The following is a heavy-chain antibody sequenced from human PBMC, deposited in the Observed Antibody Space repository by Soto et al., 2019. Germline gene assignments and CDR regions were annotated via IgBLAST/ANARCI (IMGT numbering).Heavy chain of an antibody. D-gene: IGHD6-6*01. Sequence: EVQVVESGGGLVQPGGSLRLSCAASGFTFSSYWMGWVRQAPGKGLEWVANIKQDGSEKYYVDSVKGRFTISRDNAKKSLYLQMNSLRAEDTAVYYCASSEHSSIVEYWGQGTLVTVSS. V-gene: IGHV3-7*01. CDR1: GFTFSSYW. CDR3: ASSEHSSIVEY. CDR2: IKQDGSEK. J-gene: IGHJ4*02.